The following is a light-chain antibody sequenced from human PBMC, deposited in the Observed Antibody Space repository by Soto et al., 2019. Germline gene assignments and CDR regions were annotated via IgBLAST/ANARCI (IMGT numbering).Light chain of an antibody. V-gene: IGKV1-39*01. CDR2: AAS. CDR1: QSISSY. Sequence: DIQMTQSPSSLSASVGDRVTITCRASQSISSYFNWYQQKPGKAPKLLIYAASSLQSGVPSRFSGSGSGTDFTLTISSLQPEDFATYYCQQSYGTPPTFGQGTKVDI. CDR3: QQSYGTPPT. J-gene: IGKJ1*01.